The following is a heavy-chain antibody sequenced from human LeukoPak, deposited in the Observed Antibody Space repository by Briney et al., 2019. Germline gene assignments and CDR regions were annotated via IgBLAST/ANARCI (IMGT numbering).Heavy chain of an antibody. Sequence: GGSLRLSCAASGFTFSNAWMSWVRQAPEKGLEWVGRIKSKTDGGTTDYAAPVKGRFTISRDDSKNTLYLQMNSLKTEDTAVYYCTTVLVVVSPGDYWGQGTLVTVSS. CDR2: IKSKTDGGTT. CDR3: TTVLVVVSPGDY. D-gene: IGHD3-22*01. CDR1: GFTFSNAW. J-gene: IGHJ4*02. V-gene: IGHV3-15*01.